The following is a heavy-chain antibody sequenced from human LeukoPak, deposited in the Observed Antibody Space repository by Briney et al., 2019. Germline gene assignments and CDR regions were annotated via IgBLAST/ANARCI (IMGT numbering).Heavy chain of an antibody. CDR2: IWYDGTNK. V-gene: IGHV3-33*01. J-gene: IGHJ4*02. CDR3: ATHEPNPTMAAPFNY. D-gene: IGHD3-10*01. Sequence: GGSLRLSCAASGLTFSTYGMHWVRQAPGKGLEWLALIWYDGTNKYYTDSVKGRFTVSRDNSKNTLFLQMNSLRAEDTAVYYCATHEPNPTMAAPFNYWGQGTQVTVSS. CDR1: GLTFSTYG.